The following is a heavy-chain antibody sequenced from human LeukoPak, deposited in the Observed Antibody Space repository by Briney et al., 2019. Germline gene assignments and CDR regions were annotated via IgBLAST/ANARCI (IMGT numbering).Heavy chain of an antibody. J-gene: IGHJ4*02. D-gene: IGHD2-2*01. CDR3: AKGYCSSTNCKESFFDD. Sequence: GGSLRLSCAAYGFTYSNYAMTGVRQAPGKGLEWVSTISASGGSTYYFVKGRFTISRDNSKNTLYLQMNSLRAEDTAVYYCAKGYCSSTNCKESFFDDWGRGTLVTVSS. CDR1: GFTYSNYA. CDR2: ISASGGST. V-gene: IGHV3-23*01.